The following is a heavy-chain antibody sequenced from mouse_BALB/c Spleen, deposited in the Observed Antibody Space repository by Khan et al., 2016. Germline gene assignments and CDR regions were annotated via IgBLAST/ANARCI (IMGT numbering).Heavy chain of an antibody. Sequence: EVQLLETGGGLVQPGGSRGLSCEGSGFTFSGFWMSWVRQTPGKTLEWIGDINSDGSAINYAPSIKGRSTIFGDNDKSTLYLQMSNVRSEDTAVYFCMGNKDYYWYFDVWGAGTTVTVAS. CDR2: INSDGSAI. V-gene: IGHV11-2*02. J-gene: IGHJ1*01. D-gene: IGHD2-4*01. CDR3: MGNKDYYWYFDV. CDR1: GFTFSGFW.